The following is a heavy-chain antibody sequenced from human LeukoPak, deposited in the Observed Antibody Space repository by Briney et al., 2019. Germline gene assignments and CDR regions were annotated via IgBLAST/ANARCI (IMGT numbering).Heavy chain of an antibody. J-gene: IGHJ5*02. CDR1: GYTLTSYA. V-gene: IGHV1-3*01. CDR2: LNGGSGAT. CDR3: AIERWGSFNWFDP. D-gene: IGHD3-16*01. Sequence: ASVKVSCKASGYTLTSYAIRWVRQAPGQMLEWMGWLNGGSGATKYSQKFQGRVTITRDTSATTAYMELSSMRSEDTAVYYCAIERWGSFNWFDPWGRGTLVTVSS.